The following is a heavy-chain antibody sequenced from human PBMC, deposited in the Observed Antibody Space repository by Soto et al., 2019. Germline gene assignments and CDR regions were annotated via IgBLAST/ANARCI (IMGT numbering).Heavy chain of an antibody. CDR2: ISSRSYTI. J-gene: IGHJ6*02. CDR1: GFTFSTYS. V-gene: IGHV3-48*02. Sequence: EVKLVESGGDLVQPGGSLRLSCAASGFTFSTYSMNWVRQAPGKGLEWVSYISSRSYTIYYVDSVKGRFTISRDNAKNSLYLHMNSLGDEDTAVYYWARGGSSSDNGMDVWGQGTTVTVSS. CDR3: ARGGSSSDNGMDV. D-gene: IGHD6-6*01.